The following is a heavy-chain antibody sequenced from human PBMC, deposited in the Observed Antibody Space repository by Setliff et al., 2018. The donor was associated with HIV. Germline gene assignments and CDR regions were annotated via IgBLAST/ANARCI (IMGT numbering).Heavy chain of an antibody. Sequence: ASVKVSCKVSGYTLTELSMHWVRQTPTKGLEWMGGFDPEHGETIYAQSFQGRVTVTEDIFTDTAYMELSSLRSQDTAVYYCARDRHGSGSYYSDYWGQGTLVTVSS. D-gene: IGHD3-10*01. J-gene: IGHJ4*02. V-gene: IGHV1-24*01. CDR3: ARDRHGSGSYYSDY. CDR1: GYTLTELS. CDR2: FDPEHGET.